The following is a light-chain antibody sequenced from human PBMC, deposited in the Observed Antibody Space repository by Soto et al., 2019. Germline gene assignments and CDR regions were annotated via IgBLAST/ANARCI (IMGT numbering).Light chain of an antibody. CDR2: DAS. CDR3: QQRSNWPPVYT. J-gene: IGKJ2*01. Sequence: EIVLTQSPATLSLSPGERATLSCRASQSVSSYLAWYQQKPGQAPRLLIYDASNRATGIPARFSGSGSRTDFTLTISSLEPEDFAVDYCQQRSNWPPVYTFGQGTKLEIK. CDR1: QSVSSY. V-gene: IGKV3-11*01.